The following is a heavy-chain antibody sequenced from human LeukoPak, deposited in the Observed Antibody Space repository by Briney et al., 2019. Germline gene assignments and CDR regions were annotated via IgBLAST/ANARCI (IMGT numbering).Heavy chain of an antibody. J-gene: IGHJ3*02. CDR2: INPKSGGT. CDR1: GGTFSSYA. Sequence: ASVKVSCKASGGTFSSYAISWVRQAPGQGLEWMGSINPKSGGTNYVQKFQGRVTRTRDTSISTAYMDMSSLRSDDTAVYYCARNLWFGESSDAFDMWGQGTLVTVSS. D-gene: IGHD3-10*01. CDR3: ARNLWFGESSDAFDM. V-gene: IGHV1-2*02.